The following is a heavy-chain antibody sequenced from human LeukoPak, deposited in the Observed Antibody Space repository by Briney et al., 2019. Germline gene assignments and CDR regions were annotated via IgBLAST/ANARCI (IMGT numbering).Heavy chain of an antibody. J-gene: IGHJ4*02. D-gene: IGHD6-19*01. CDR2: ISWNSGTF. CDR1: GFTFDDYA. V-gene: IGHV3-9*01. Sequence: PGGSLRLSCAASGFTFDDYAMHWVRQAPGKGLEWVSGISWNSGTFGYADSVKGRFTISRDNAKNSLYLQMNSLRAEDTAVYYCARGDSSGVDYWGQGTLVTVSS. CDR3: ARGDSSGVDY.